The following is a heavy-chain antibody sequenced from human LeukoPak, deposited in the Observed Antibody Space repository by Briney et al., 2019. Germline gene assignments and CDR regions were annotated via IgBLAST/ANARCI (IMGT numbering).Heavy chain of an antibody. V-gene: IGHV4-59*01. J-gene: IGHJ4*02. Sequence: GSLRLSCAASGFTFSSYAMSWIRQPPGKGLEWIGYIYYSGSTNYNPSLKSRVTISVDTSKNQFSLKLSSVTAADTAVYYCARANRDYGGNDYWGQGTLVTVSS. D-gene: IGHD4-23*01. CDR2: IYYSGST. CDR3: ARANRDYGGNDY. CDR1: GFTFSSYA.